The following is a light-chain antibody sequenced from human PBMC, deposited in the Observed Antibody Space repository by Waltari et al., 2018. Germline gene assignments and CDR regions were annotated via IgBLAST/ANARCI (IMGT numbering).Light chain of an antibody. CDR1: NSDVGGYNY. CDR2: GVS. J-gene: IGLJ3*02. Sequence: QSALTQPASVSGSPGQSITISCTGTNSDVGGYNYVSWFQQHPGTAPRLMIFGVSDRPSGVSNRFSGSKSGNTAPLTISGLQAEDEAHYYCASYTSSYTWVFGGGTKLTVL. CDR3: ASYTSSYTWV. V-gene: IGLV2-14*03.